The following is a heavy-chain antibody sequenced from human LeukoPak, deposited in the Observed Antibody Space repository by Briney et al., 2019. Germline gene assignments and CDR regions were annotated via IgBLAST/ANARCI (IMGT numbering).Heavy chain of an antibody. V-gene: IGHV1-2*02. CDR3: ARAGSLGYCTSTRCYALGY. Sequence: GASVKVSCKASRYTFTGYYMHWVRQAPGQGLEWMGWINPNSGGTNYAQKFQGRVTMTRDTSISTAYMELTRLRSDDTAVYYCARAGSLGYCTSTRCYALGYWGQGTLVNVSS. J-gene: IGHJ4*02. CDR2: INPNSGGT. CDR1: RYTFTGYY. D-gene: IGHD2-2*01.